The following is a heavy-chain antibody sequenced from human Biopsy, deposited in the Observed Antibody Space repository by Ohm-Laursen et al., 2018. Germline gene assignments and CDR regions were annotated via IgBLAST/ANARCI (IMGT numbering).Heavy chain of an antibody. CDR3: AKGRSGGTGHGNWFDP. CDR1: GFTFSGYA. Sequence: LTLTRAASGFTFSGYAMSWVRQGPEKGLEWVSVVTGSGRSTYYTDSVKGRFSISRDNSKNTLYLQMNSLRVEDTAVYYCAKGRSGGTGHGNWFDPWGQGTLVIVPS. D-gene: IGHD3-10*01. J-gene: IGHJ5*02. CDR2: VTGSGRST. V-gene: IGHV3-23*01.